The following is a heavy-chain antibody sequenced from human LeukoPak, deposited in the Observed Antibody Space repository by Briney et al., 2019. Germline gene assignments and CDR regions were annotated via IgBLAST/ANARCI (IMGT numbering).Heavy chain of an antibody. V-gene: IGHV3-23*01. Sequence: PGGSLRLSCAASGFTFSTYAMSWVRQAPGKGLEWVSAISGRGVSTSYADSVRGRFTISRDNFKNTLYLQMNSLRAEDTAVYYCAKAASGNWNDVSDYWGQGTLVTVSS. J-gene: IGHJ4*02. D-gene: IGHD1-20*01. CDR1: GFTFSTYA. CDR2: ISGRGVST. CDR3: AKAASGNWNDVSDY.